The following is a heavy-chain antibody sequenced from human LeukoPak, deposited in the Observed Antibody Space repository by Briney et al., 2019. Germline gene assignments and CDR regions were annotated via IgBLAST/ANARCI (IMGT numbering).Heavy chain of an antibody. V-gene: IGHV3-23*01. Sequence: GGSLRLSCAASGFTFSNYAMSWVRQAPGKGLEWVSAISGSGGNTYYADSVKGRFTISRDNSKNTLYLQMSSRRAEDTAVYYCAKVVYGFWSGYFFWGQGTLVTVSS. CDR3: AKVVYGFWSGYFF. CDR2: ISGSGGNT. CDR1: GFTFSNYA. J-gene: IGHJ4*02. D-gene: IGHD3-3*01.